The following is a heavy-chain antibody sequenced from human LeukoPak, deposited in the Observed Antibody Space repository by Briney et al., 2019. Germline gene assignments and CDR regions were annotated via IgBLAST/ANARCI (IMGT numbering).Heavy chain of an antibody. J-gene: IGHJ4*02. D-gene: IGHD3-10*01. CDR1: GYSISSAYY. CDR2: IYHSGNT. Sequence: SETLSLTCAVSGYSISSAYYWGWIRQPPGKGLEWIGSIYHSGNTYYNASLKSRVTISVDTSKNQFSLKLSSVTAADTAVYYCARGGRTHYYGSGSYPAFDYWGQGTLVTVPS. CDR3: ARGGRTHYYGSGSYPAFDY. V-gene: IGHV4-38-2*01.